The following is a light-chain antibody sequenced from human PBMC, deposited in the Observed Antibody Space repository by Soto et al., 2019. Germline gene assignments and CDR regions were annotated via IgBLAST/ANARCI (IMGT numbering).Light chain of an antibody. J-gene: IGLJ1*01. CDR1: SSDVGGYDY. V-gene: IGLV2-14*01. Sequence: QSALTQPPSASGSPGQSVTISCTGTSSDVGGYDYVSWYQQHPGKAPKLILYDVTHRPSGISNRFSGSKSGDSASLTISGLQAEDEAHYYCSSYRSGPLYVFGTGTKVTVL. CDR2: DVT. CDR3: SSYRSGPLYV.